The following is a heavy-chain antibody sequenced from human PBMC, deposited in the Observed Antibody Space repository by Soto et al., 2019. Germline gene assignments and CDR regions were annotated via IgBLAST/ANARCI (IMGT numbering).Heavy chain of an antibody. V-gene: IGHV5-51*01. Sequence: GESLKISCKGSGYIFTSYWIGWVRQMPGKGLEWMGIIYPGDSDTRYSPSFQGQVTISADKSISTAYLQWSSLKASDTAMYYCARRGQPRTDYYYGMDVWGQGTTVTVSS. CDR3: ARRGQPRTDYYYGMDV. J-gene: IGHJ6*02. CDR1: GYIFTSYW. CDR2: IYPGDSDT. D-gene: IGHD5-18*01.